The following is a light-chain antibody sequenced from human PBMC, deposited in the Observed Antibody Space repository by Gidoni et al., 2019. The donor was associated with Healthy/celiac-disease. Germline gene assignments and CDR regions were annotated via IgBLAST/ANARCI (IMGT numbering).Light chain of an antibody. J-gene: IGKJ2*01. Sequence: DIQMTQSPSTLSASVGDRVTITCRASQSISSWLAWYQQKPGKAPKLLIYNASSLESGVPSRFSVSGSWTELTLTISILQPDDFATYYCQQYNSYPVAFGQGTKLEIK. V-gene: IGKV1-5*03. CDR1: QSISSW. CDR3: QQYNSYPVA. CDR2: NAS.